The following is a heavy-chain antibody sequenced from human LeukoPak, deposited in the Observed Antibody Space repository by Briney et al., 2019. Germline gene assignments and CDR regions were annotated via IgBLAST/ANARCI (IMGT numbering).Heavy chain of an antibody. CDR1: GYTFTSYD. CDR3: ARTGGGYSSGTTYYFDY. CDR2: MNPNSGNT. J-gene: IGHJ4*02. Sequence: ASVKVSCKASGYTFTSYDINWVRQATGQGLEWMGWMNPNSGNTGYAQKFQGRVTMTRNTSISTAYMELSSLRSEDTAVYYCARTGGGYSSGTTYYFDYWAREPWSPSP. V-gene: IGHV1-8*01. D-gene: IGHD6-19*01.